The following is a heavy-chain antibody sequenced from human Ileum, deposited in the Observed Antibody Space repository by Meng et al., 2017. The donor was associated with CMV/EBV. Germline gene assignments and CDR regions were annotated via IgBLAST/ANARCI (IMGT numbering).Heavy chain of an antibody. D-gene: IGHD3-3*01. CDR3: ARATIFGTPVDWFDP. Sequence: SCGAISSSSYYWGWIRQPPGKGLEWIGSIYYSGSTYYNPSLKSRVTISVDTSKNQFSLKLSSVTAADTAVYYCARATIFGTPVDWFDPWGQGTLVTVSS. V-gene: IGHV4-39*01. CDR2: IYYSGST. J-gene: IGHJ5*02. CDR1: CGAISSSSYY.